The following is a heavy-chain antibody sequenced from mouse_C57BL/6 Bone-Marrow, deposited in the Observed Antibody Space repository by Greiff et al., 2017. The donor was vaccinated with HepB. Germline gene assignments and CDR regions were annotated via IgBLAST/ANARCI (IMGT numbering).Heavy chain of an antibody. CDR1: GYTFTSYG. J-gene: IGHJ3*01. CDR2: IYPRSGNT. V-gene: IGHV1-81*01. CDR3: ARFSYGGGPY. D-gene: IGHD1-1*02. Sequence: VQLQESGAELARPGASVKLSCKASGYTFTSYGISWVKQRTGQGLEWIGEIYPRSGNTYYNEKFKGKATLTADKSSSKAYMELRSLTSEDSAVYFCARFSYGGGPYWGQGTLVTVSA.